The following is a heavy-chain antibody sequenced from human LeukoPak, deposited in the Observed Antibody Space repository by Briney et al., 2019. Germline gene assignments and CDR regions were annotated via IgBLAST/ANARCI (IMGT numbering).Heavy chain of an antibody. V-gene: IGHV4-39*07. Sequence: TETLSLTCTVSGGSISSSSYYWGWIRQPPGKGLEWIGSIYYSGSTYYNPSLKSRVTISVDTSKNQFSLKLSSVTAADTAVYYCARCGKSSGWLRDVNWYFDLWGRGTLVTVSS. CDR2: IYYSGST. CDR1: GGSISSSSYY. D-gene: IGHD6-19*01. J-gene: IGHJ2*01. CDR3: ARCGKSSGWLRDVNWYFDL.